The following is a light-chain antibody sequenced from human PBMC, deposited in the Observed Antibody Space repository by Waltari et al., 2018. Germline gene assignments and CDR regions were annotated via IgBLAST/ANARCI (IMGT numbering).Light chain of an antibody. V-gene: IGKV1-NL1*01. CDR3: QHYYSISPT. J-gene: IGKJ1*01. Sequence: DIQMTQSPSFLSASVGDTVTITCRASQGISKSLAWYQQKPGKAPKLLLHTASKLESGVPSRFSGSGSGADFTLTISSLQPEDFATYYCQHYYSISPTFGQGTKVDIK. CDR2: TAS. CDR1: QGISKS.